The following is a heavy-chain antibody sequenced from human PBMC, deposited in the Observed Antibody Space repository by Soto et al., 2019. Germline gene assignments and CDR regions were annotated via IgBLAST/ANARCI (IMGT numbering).Heavy chain of an antibody. D-gene: IGHD3-16*02. CDR3: ARDKVVMITFGGVIRPTRLNMDV. Sequence: PSETLSLTCTVSGGSISSGGYYWSWIRQHPEKGLEWIGYIYYSGSTYYNPSLKSRVTISVDTSKNQFSLKLSSVTAADTAVYYCARDKVVMITFGGVIRPTRLNMDVWGKGTTVTVSS. V-gene: IGHV4-31*02. J-gene: IGHJ6*03. CDR1: GGSISSGGYY. CDR2: IYYSGST.